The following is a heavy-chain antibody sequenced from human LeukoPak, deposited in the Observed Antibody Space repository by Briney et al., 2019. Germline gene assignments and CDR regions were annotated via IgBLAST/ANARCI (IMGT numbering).Heavy chain of an antibody. Sequence: ASVKVSCKASGYTFITYYMHWVRQAPGQGLEWMGIINPSVGTTTYAQKFQGRLTMTRDMSTSTVYMELSSLRSEDTAVYYCARSLKRFGELSYNYYYYYMDVWGKGTTVTISS. CDR1: GYTFITYY. CDR3: ARSLKRFGELSYNYYYYYMDV. D-gene: IGHD3-10*01. J-gene: IGHJ6*03. V-gene: IGHV1-46*01. CDR2: INPSVGTT.